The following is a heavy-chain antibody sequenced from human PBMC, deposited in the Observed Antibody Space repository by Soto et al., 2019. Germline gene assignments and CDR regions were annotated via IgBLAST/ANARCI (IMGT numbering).Heavy chain of an antibody. D-gene: IGHD4-17*01. J-gene: IGHJ6*02. CDR2: IKQDGSEK. V-gene: IGHV3-7*03. CDR1: GFTSSSYW. Sequence: PGGSLRLSCAASGFTSSSYWMSWVRQAPGKGLEWVANIKQDGSEKYYVDSVKGRFTISRDNAKNSLYLQMNSLRAEDTAVYYCARVGVEYGDYVDYYYGMDVWGQGTTVTVSS. CDR3: ARVGVEYGDYVDYYYGMDV.